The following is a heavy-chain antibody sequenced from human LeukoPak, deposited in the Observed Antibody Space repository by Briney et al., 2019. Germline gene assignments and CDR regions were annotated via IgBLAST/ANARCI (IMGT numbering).Heavy chain of an antibody. CDR1: GFTFSSYS. D-gene: IGHD5-18*01. CDR2: ISSSSSYI. CDR3: ARDGEYSYGWGRYYYYGMDV. Sequence: GGSLRLSCAAPGFTFSSYSMNWVRQAPGKGLEWVSSISSSSSYIYYADSVKGRFTISRDNAKNSLYLQMNSLRAEDTAVYYCARDGEYSYGWGRYYYYGMDVWGQGTTVTVSS. V-gene: IGHV3-21*01. J-gene: IGHJ6*02.